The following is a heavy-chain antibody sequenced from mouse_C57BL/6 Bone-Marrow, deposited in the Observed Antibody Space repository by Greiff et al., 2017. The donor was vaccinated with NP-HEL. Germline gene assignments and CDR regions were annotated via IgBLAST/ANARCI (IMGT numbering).Heavy chain of an antibody. J-gene: IGHJ2*01. CDR1: GYTFTSYG. CDR3: ARGNDYGTYFDY. D-gene: IGHD2-4*01. V-gene: IGHV1-81*01. CDR2: IYPRSGNN. Sequence: QVQLQQSGAELARPGASVKLSCKASGYTFTSYGISWVKQRTGQGLEWIGEIYPRSGNNYYTEKFKGKATLTADKSSSTAYMELRSLTSEDSAVYFCARGNDYGTYFDYWGQGTTLTVSS.